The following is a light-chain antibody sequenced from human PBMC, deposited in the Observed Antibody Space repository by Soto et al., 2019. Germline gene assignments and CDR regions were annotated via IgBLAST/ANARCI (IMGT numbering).Light chain of an antibody. CDR3: QQYDGH. V-gene: IGKV1-5*01. CDR2: DAS. J-gene: IGKJ2*01. Sequence: DIQMTQSPSTVSASVGDRVTITCRASQSINTWLAWYQQKPGKAPRDLIYDASSLQSGVPSRFSGSGSGTEFTLTISSLEPDDFATYYCQQYDGHFGQGTKLEIK. CDR1: QSINTW.